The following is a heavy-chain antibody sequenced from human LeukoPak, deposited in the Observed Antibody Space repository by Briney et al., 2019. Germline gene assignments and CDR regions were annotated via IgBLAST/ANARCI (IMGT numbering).Heavy chain of an antibody. V-gene: IGHV1-2*02. Sequence: ASVKVSCKASGYTFTAYYMHWVRQAPGQGLEWMGWINPNSGGTNYAQKFQGRVTMTRDTSISTAYMELSRLRSDDTAVYYCARDLSGAVALNWFDPWGQGTLVTVSS. D-gene: IGHD6-19*01. CDR2: INPNSGGT. CDR3: ARDLSGAVALNWFDP. CDR1: GYTFTAYY. J-gene: IGHJ5*02.